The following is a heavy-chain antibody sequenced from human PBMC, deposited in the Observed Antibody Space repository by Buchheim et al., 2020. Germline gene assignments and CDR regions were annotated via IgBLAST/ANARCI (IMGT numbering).Heavy chain of an antibody. D-gene: IGHD3-3*01. Sequence: QVQLQESGPGLVKPSQTLSLTCTVSGGSISSGGYYWSWIRQHPGKGLEWIGYIYYSGSTYYNPSLKSRVTISVDTSKNQFSLKLSSVTAADTAVYYCARESVYYDFWSGSFSHYYYMDVWGKGTT. J-gene: IGHJ6*03. CDR3: ARESVYYDFWSGSFSHYYYMDV. CDR2: IYYSGST. CDR1: GGSISSGGYY. V-gene: IGHV4-31*03.